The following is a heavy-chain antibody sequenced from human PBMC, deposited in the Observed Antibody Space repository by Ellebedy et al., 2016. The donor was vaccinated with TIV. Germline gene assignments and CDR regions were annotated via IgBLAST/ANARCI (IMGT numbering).Heavy chain of an antibody. Sequence: GESLKISCAASGFTFSSYAMSWVRQAPGKGLEWVSGISGSGDNTYYADSVKGRFTISRDNAKNSLFLQMDSLRAEDTAVYYCARELGAYNNFDWWGQGTLVTVSS. V-gene: IGHV3-23*01. J-gene: IGHJ4*02. CDR1: GFTFSSYA. CDR3: ARELGAYNNFDW. D-gene: IGHD1-1*01. CDR2: ISGSGDNT.